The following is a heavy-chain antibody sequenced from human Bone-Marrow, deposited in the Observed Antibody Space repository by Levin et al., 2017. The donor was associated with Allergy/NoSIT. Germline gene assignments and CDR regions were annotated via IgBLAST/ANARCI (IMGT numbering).Heavy chain of an antibody. Sequence: GGSLRLSCAASGFTFSSYAMHWVRQAPGKGLEYVSAISSNGGSTYYANSVKGRFTISRDNSKNTLYLQMGSLRAEDMAVYYCARDRGYSGYDSDAFDIWGQGTMVTVSS. V-gene: IGHV3-64*01. CDR3: ARDRGYSGYDSDAFDI. J-gene: IGHJ3*02. D-gene: IGHD5-12*01. CDR2: ISSNGGST. CDR1: GFTFSSYA.